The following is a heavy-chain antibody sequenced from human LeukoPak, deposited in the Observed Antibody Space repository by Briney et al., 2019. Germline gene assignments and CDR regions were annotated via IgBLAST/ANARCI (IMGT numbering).Heavy chain of an antibody. Sequence: PGGSLRLSCAASGFTFSNYWMHWVRQAPGKGLVRVSRIPSDGRSIIYADSVKGRFTISRDNAKNTLYLQMNSLRVEDTAVYYCTRGGSPPEALGDALDIWGQGTMVTVSS. V-gene: IGHV3-74*01. J-gene: IGHJ3*02. CDR3: TRGGSPPEALGDALDI. CDR2: IPSDGRSI. CDR1: GFTFSNYW. D-gene: IGHD1-26*01.